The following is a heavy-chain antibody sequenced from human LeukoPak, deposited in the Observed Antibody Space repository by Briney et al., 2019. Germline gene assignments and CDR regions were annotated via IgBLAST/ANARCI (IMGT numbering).Heavy chain of an antibody. CDR3: ARDHAYAFDI. J-gene: IGHJ3*02. Sequence: PGGSLRLSCAASGFTFKNYAMSWVRQAPGKGLEWVSSITSSSSYTFYADSVKGRFTISRDNAKNSLYLQMNSLRAEDTAVYYCARDHAYAFDIWGQGTLVTVSS. D-gene: IGHD2-2*01. CDR2: ITSSSSYT. CDR1: GFTFKNYA. V-gene: IGHV3-21*01.